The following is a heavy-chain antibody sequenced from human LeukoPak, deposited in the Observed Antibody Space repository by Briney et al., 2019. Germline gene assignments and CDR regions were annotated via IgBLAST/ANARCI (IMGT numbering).Heavy chain of an antibody. Sequence: GESLKISCEGSGYSFTSYWIGWVRQMPGKGLEWMGIIYPGDSDTRYSSSFQGQVTISADKSISTAYLQWSSLKASDTAMYYCARQQLGDSNYFDYWGQGTLVTVSS. V-gene: IGHV5-51*01. CDR1: GYSFTSYW. D-gene: IGHD4-17*01. CDR2: IYPGDSDT. J-gene: IGHJ4*02. CDR3: ARQQLGDSNYFDY.